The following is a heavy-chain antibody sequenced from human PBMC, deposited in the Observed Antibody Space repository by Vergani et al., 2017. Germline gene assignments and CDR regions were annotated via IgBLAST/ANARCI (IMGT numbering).Heavy chain of an antibody. V-gene: IGHV4-34*10. J-gene: IGHJ4*02. CDR1: GGSFSGYY. CDR2: INHSGST. D-gene: IGHD3-3*01. Sequence: QVQLQESGPGLVKPSETLSLTCAVYGGSFSGYYWSWIRQPPGKGLEWIGEINHSGSTNYNPSLKSRVTISVDTSKNQFSLKLSSVTAADTAVYYCARLSGSGPADYWGQGTLVTVSS. CDR3: ARLSGSGPADY.